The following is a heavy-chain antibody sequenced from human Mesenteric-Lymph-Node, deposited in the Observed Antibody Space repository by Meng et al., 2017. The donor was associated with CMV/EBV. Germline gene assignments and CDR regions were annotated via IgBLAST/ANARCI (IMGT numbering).Heavy chain of an antibody. D-gene: IGHD1-26*01. CDR1: GFTFDDYT. CDR2: ITWTGDIT. Sequence: GESLKISCAASGFTFDDYTMHWVRQAPGTGLEWVSLITWTGDITYYTDSVRGRFTVSRDNSKNSLYLQMNSLKTEDTALYYCARDISRSFWGGPFDSWGQGTQVTVSS. V-gene: IGHV3-43*01. CDR3: ARDISRSFWGGPFDS. J-gene: IGHJ4*02.